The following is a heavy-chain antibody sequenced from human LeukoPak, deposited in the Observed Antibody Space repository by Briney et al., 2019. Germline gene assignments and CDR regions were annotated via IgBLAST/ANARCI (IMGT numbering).Heavy chain of an antibody. J-gene: IGHJ4*02. V-gene: IGHV1-46*01. CDR1: GYTFTSYY. Sequence: ASVKVSCKASGYTFTSYYMHWVRQAPGQGLEWMGIINPSGGSTSYAQKFQGRVTMTRDMSTSTVYMELRSLKSDDTAMYYCARVDAGNYYGHDFWGQGTLVTVTS. CDR3: ARVDAGNYYGHDF. CDR2: INPSGGST. D-gene: IGHD1-26*01.